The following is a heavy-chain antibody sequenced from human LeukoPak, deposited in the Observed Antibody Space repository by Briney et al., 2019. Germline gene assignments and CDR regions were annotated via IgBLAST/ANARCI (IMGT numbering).Heavy chain of an antibody. CDR1: GFTFSDYY. J-gene: IGHJ4*02. CDR3: STAMVTFGVDY. CDR2: ISSSGSTI. D-gene: IGHD3-16*01. Sequence: GGSLRLSCAASGFTFSDYYMSWIRQAPGKGLEWVSYISSSGSTIYYADSVKGRFTISRDNAKNTLYLQMNSLRAEDTAVYYCSTAMVTFGVDYWGQGTLVTVSS. V-gene: IGHV3-11*01.